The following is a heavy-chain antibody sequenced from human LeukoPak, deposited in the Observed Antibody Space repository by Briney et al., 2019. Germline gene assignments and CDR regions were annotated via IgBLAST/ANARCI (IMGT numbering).Heavy chain of an antibody. CDR3: ARVPDYYDSSAYRDY. D-gene: IGHD3-22*01. V-gene: IGHV1-2*02. J-gene: IGHJ4*02. Sequence: GASVKVSCKASGYTFTGYYMHWVRQAPGQGLEWVGWINPNSGGTNYAQKFQGRVTMTRDTSISTAYMELSRLRSDDTAVYYCARVPDYYDSSAYRDYWGQGTLVTVSS. CDR1: GYTFTGYY. CDR2: INPNSGGT.